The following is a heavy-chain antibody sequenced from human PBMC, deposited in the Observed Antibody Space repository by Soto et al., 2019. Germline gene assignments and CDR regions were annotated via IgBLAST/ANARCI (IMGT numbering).Heavy chain of an antibody. D-gene: IGHD1-26*01. V-gene: IGHV3-30*18. CDR2: ISYDGSNK. J-gene: IGHJ4*02. CDR1: GFTFGSYG. Sequence: GGSQRLSSTASGFTFGSYGMHWVRQAPGKGLEWVAVISYDGSNKYYADSVKGRFTISRDNSKNTLYLQMNSLRAEDTAVYYCAKDFSSIYDGSSYYFDYWGQGTLVTVSS. CDR3: AKDFSSIYDGSSYYFDY.